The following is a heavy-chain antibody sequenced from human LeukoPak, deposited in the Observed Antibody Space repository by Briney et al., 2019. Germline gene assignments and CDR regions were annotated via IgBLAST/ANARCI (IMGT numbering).Heavy chain of an antibody. V-gene: IGHV3-23*01. J-gene: IGHJ4*02. Sequence: GGSLGLSCAASGFTFSSYAMSWVRQAPGKGLEWVSTISGSGDSTYYADSVKGRFTISRDNSKNTLWLQMNSLRAEDTAVYFCAKDAYSGRDFDYWGQGTLVTVSS. CDR3: AKDAYSGRDFDY. D-gene: IGHD1-26*01. CDR2: ISGSGDST. CDR1: GFTFSSYA.